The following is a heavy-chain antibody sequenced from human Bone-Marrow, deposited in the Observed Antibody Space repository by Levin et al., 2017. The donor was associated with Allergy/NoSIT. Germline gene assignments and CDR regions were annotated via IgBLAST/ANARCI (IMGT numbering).Heavy chain of an antibody. CDR2: IYYSGST. CDR3: ARVGRSSGYYYGSFSWFDP. CDR1: GGSISSSSYY. D-gene: IGHD3-22*01. Sequence: PSETLSLTCTVSGGSISSSSYYWGWIRQPPGKGLEWIGSIYYSGSTYYNPSLKSRVTISVDTSKNQFSLKLSSVTAADTAVYYCARVGRSSGYYYGSFSWFDPWGQGTLVTVSS. J-gene: IGHJ5*02. V-gene: IGHV4-39*01.